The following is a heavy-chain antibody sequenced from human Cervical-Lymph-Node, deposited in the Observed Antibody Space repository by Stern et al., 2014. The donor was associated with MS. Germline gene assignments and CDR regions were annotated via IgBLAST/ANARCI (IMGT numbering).Heavy chain of an antibody. D-gene: IGHD2-2*01. CDR2: IYSRGKP. J-gene: IGHJ6*02. CDR3: AREHFTTSLDV. CDR1: GGSISSDNYY. V-gene: IGHV4-31*03. Sequence: QVQLVESGPGLVKPSQTLSLTCTVSGGSISSDNYYWTWIRQHPGKGLEWIGHIYSRGKPYYNPSLKSRVSLTVDTSTNQFSLRLSSVTAADTAVYYCAREHFTTSLDVWGHGTTVTVS.